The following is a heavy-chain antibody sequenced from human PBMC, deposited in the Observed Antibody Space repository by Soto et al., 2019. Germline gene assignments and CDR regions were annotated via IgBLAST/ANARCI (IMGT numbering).Heavy chain of an antibody. CDR1: GFTFSSYA. D-gene: IGHD3-10*01. CDR2: ISGSGGST. V-gene: IGHV3-23*01. CDR3: VIGLFPITMVRDLLEVHAFDI. J-gene: IGHJ3*02. Sequence: EVQLLESGGGLVQPGGSLRLSCAASGFTFSSYAMSWVRQAPGKGLEWVSAISGSGGSTYYADSVKGRFTISRDNSKNTLYLQMNSLRAEDTAVYYCVIGLFPITMVRDLLEVHAFDIWGQGTMVTVSS.